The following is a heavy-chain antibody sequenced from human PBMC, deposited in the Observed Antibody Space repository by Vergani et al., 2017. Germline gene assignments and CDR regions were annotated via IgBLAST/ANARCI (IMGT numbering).Heavy chain of an antibody. V-gene: IGHV3-72*01. Sequence: EVPVVESGGGLVQPGGSLRLSCAASVFIFSDHYMDWVRQAPGTGLEWVGRIRNKANDYTTQYAASVKGRFTIARDDSKSYLYLQMNSLQTEATALYYCVRVKGSNWNDHLYDIWGQGTLVTVSS. CDR2: IRNKANDYTT. D-gene: IGHD1-1*01. J-gene: IGHJ3*02. CDR1: VFIFSDHY. CDR3: VRVKGSNWNDHLYDI.